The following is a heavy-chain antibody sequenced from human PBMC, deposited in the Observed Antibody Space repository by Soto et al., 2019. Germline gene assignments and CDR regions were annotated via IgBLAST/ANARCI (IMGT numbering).Heavy chain of an antibody. V-gene: IGHV3-23*01. J-gene: IGHJ4*02. D-gene: IGHD2-2*01. CDR1: GFTFSSYA. Sequence: EVQLLESGGGLVQPGGSLRLSCAASGFTFSSYAMSWVRQAPGKGLEWVSAISGRGYSTYYADSVKGRFTISRDNSKNTRYLQMNSLRAEDTAVYYCAKGRGYCTSTSCDVGSDYWGQGTLVTVSS. CDR3: AKGRGYCTSTSCDVGSDY. CDR2: ISGRGYST.